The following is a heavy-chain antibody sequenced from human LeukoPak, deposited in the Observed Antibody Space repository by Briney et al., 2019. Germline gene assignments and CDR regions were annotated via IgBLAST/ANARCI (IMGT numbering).Heavy chain of an antibody. D-gene: IGHD3-9*01. V-gene: IGHV1-2*02. CDR1: GYTFTGYY. Sequence: ASVKVSCMASGYTFTGYYMHWVRQAPGQGLEWMGWINPNSGGTNYAQKSQGRVTMTRDTSISTAYMELSRLRSDDTAVYYRETGYDILTGVLGYWGQGTLVTVSS. J-gene: IGHJ4*02. CDR3: ETGYDILTGVLGY. CDR2: INPNSGGT.